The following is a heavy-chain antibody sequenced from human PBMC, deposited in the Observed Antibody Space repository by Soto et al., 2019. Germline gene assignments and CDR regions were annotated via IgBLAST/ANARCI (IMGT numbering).Heavy chain of an antibody. Sequence: ASVKVSCKASGYTFTSYGISWVRQAPGQGLEWMGWISAYNGNTNYAQKLQGRVTMTTDTSTSTAYMELRSLRSDDTAVYYCARDPYYDILTGYSPFDYWGQGTLVTVS. CDR3: ARDPYYDILTGYSPFDY. J-gene: IGHJ4*02. D-gene: IGHD3-9*01. V-gene: IGHV1-18*01. CDR2: ISAYNGNT. CDR1: GYTFTSYG.